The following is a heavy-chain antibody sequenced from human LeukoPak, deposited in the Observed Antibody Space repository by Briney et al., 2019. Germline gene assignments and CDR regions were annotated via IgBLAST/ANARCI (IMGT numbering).Heavy chain of an antibody. CDR1: GYTFTGYY. J-gene: IGHJ4*02. V-gene: IGHV1-2*02. CDR2: TNPNSGGT. CDR3: ARGWYTDYSFDY. Sequence: ASVKVSCKASGYTFTGYYIHWVRQAPGQGLEWMGWTNPNSGGTNYAQKFQGRVTMTRYTSISTAYMELSSLRSDDTAVYYCARGWYTDYSFDYWGQGTLVTVSS. D-gene: IGHD2-15*01.